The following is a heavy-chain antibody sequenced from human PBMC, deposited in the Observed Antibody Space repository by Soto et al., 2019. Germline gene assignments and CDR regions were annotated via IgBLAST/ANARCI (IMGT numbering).Heavy chain of an antibody. CDR3: ARGKRITIFGVVLYYGMDV. V-gene: IGHV3-30*03. J-gene: IGHJ6*02. CDR1: GFTFSSYG. D-gene: IGHD3-3*01. CDR2: ISYDGSNK. Sequence: QVQLVESGGGVVQPGRSLRLSCAASGFTFSSYGMHWVRQAPGKGLEWVAVISYDGSNKYYADSVKGRFTISRDNSKNTLYLQMNSLRAADTAVYYCARGKRITIFGVVLYYGMDVWSQGTTVTVSS.